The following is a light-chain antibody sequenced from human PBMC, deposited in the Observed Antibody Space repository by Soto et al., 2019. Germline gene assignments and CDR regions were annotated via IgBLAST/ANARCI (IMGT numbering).Light chain of an antibody. CDR1: QSLSSAY. V-gene: IGKV3-20*01. J-gene: IGKJ2*01. Sequence: EIVLTQSPDTLSLSPGERATLSCRASQSLSSAYLVWYQQKPGQAPRLLMFAASSRATGTPDRFSGSGSGTDFTLTISRLAPEDFAVYYCHQYGNGAYTFGQGTKVDIK. CDR2: AAS. CDR3: HQYGNGAYT.